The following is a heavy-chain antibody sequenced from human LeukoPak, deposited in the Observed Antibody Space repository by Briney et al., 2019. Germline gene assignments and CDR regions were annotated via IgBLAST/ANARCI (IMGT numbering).Heavy chain of an antibody. V-gene: IGHV3-23*01. CDR3: AKGSDFWSGYYFDY. CDR1: GFTFSSYA. D-gene: IGHD3-3*01. J-gene: IGHJ4*02. Sequence: GGSLRLSCAASGFTFSSYAMSWVRQAPGKGLEWVPAISGSGGSTYYADSVKGRFTISRDNSKNTLYLQMNSLRAEDTAVYYCAKGSDFWSGYYFDYWGQGTLVTVSS. CDR2: ISGSGGST.